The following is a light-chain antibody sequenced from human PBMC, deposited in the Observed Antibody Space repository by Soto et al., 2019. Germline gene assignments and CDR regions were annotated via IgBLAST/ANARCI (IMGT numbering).Light chain of an antibody. V-gene: IGKV3-15*01. CDR3: QQYNSWPQT. J-gene: IGKJ1*01. Sequence: ETMMTQSPDTLSVSLGERATLSCRASQSLRSSLAWYQQKPGQAPRLLIYDASTRATGIPARFSGSGSGTDFTLTISGLQSADFAVYYCQQYNSWPQTFGQGTKVEIK. CDR2: DAS. CDR1: QSLRSS.